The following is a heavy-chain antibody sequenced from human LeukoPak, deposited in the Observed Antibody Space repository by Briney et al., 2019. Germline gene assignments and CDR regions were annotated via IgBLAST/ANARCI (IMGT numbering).Heavy chain of an antibody. CDR2: IRYDGSNK. CDR3: AKDDCSSTSCYFDY. Sequence: GGSLRLSCAASGFTFSGYGMHWVRQAPGKGLEWVAFIRYDGSNKYYADSVKGRFTISRDNSKNTLYLQMNSLRAEDTAVYYCAKDDCSSTSCYFDYWGQGTLVTVSS. V-gene: IGHV3-30*02. CDR1: GFTFSGYG. D-gene: IGHD2-2*01. J-gene: IGHJ4*02.